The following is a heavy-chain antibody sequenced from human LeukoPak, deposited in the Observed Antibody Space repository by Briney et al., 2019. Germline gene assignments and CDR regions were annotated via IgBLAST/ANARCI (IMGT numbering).Heavy chain of an antibody. Sequence: GGSLRLSCAASGFTFSDHYMDWVRQAPGKGLEWVGRTRNKANSYTTEYAASVKGIFTISRDDSKNSLYLQMNSLKTEDTAVYYCARGVYCGGDCYYWNMWGQGTLVTVSS. CDR2: TRNKANSYTT. CDR3: ARGVYCGGDCYYWNM. V-gene: IGHV3-72*01. CDR1: GFTFSDHY. D-gene: IGHD2-21*02. J-gene: IGHJ4*02.